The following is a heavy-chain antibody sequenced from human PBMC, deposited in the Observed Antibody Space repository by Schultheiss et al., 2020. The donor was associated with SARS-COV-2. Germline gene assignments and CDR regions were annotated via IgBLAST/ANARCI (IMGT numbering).Heavy chain of an antibody. Sequence: GGSLRLSCAASGFTFSNSDMNWVRQAPGKGLEWVSAISGSGGSTNYADSVKGRFTISRDNAKNSLFLQMNSLRAEDTAVYYCAQLVVVPAANPDTFDPWGQGTLVTVSS. J-gene: IGHJ5*02. CDR1: GFTFSNSD. D-gene: IGHD2-2*01. CDR2: ISGSGGST. V-gene: IGHV3-21*01. CDR3: AQLVVVPAANPDTFDP.